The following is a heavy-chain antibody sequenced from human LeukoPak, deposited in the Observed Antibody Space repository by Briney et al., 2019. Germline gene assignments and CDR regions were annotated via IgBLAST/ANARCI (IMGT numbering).Heavy chain of an antibody. CDR1: GGTFSSYA. CDR3: ARDNGIYSGYDLGDY. J-gene: IGHJ4*02. CDR2: IIPILGIA. V-gene: IGHV1-69*04. Sequence: SVKVSCKASGGTFSSYAISWVRQAPGQGLEWMGRIIPILGIANYAQKFQGRVTITADKSTSTAYMELSSLRSEDTAVYYCARDNGIYSGYDLGDYWGQGTLVTVSS. D-gene: IGHD5-12*01.